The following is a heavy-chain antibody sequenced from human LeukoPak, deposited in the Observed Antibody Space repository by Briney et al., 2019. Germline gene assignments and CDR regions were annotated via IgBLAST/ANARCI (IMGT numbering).Heavy chain of an antibody. D-gene: IGHD3-10*01. Sequence: ASVKVSCKASGYTFTSYGISWVRQAPGQGLEWMGWISAYNGNTNYAQKLQGRVTMTTDTSTSTAYMELRSLRSDDTAVYYCARGNRWYYYGSGSYTRAEYFQHWGQGTLVTVSS. CDR2: ISAYNGNT. CDR3: ARGNRWYYYGSGSYTRAEYFQH. J-gene: IGHJ1*01. CDR1: GYTFTSYG. V-gene: IGHV1-18*01.